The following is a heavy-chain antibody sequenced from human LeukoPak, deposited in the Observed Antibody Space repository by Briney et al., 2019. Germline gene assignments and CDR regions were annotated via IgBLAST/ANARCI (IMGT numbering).Heavy chain of an antibody. CDR2: IIPIFGTV. V-gene: IGHV1-69*13. D-gene: IGHD3-3*01. CDR3: ARDFRIFGGSEEGMDV. CDR1: GYTFTSYG. J-gene: IGHJ6*02. Sequence: SVTVSCKASGYTFTSYGISWVRQAPGQGLEWMGGIIPIFGTVNYAQKFQGRVTIIADESTSTAYMELSSLRSEDTAVYYCARDFRIFGGSEEGMDVWGQGTTVTVSS.